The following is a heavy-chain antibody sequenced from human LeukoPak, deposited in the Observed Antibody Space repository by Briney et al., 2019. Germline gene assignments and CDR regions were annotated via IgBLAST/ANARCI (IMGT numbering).Heavy chain of an antibody. V-gene: IGHV1-69*01. CDR1: GGTFSSYA. CDR2: IIPIFGTA. Sequence: SVKVSCKASGGTFSSYAISWVRQAPGQGLEWMGGIIPIFGTANYAQKFQGRVTITADESTSTAYMELSSLRSEDTAVYYCARGRDYNDSPRTKGAFDIWGQGTMVTVSS. J-gene: IGHJ3*02. D-gene: IGHD3-22*01. CDR3: ARGRDYNDSPRTKGAFDI.